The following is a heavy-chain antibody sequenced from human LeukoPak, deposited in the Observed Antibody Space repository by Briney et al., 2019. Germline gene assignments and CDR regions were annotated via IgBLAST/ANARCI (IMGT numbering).Heavy chain of an antibody. D-gene: IGHD3-10*01. CDR3: ARKGHTYGSDY. J-gene: IGHJ4*02. Sequence: GGSLRLSCAASGFTFSDYYMSWVRQAPGKGLEWVSYVSQSGTTIYHADSVKGRFTISRDNGKNSLYLQMNSLRADDTAVYYCARKGHTYGSDYWGQGTLVTVSS. CDR1: GFTFSDYY. V-gene: IGHV3-11*01. CDR2: VSQSGTTI.